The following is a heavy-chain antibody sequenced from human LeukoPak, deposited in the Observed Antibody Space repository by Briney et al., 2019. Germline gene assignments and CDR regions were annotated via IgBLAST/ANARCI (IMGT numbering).Heavy chain of an antibody. CDR3: ARVGYYDSSGYYYVGWFDY. CDR2: IYTSGST. CDR1: GGSISSYY. D-gene: IGHD3-22*01. V-gene: IGHV4-4*07. Sequence: SETLSLTCTVSGGSISSYYWSWIRQPAGKVLEWIGRIYTSGSTNYNPSLKSRVTMSVDTSKNQFSLKLSSVTAADTAVYYCARVGYYDSSGYYYVGWFDYWGQGTLVTVSS. J-gene: IGHJ4*02.